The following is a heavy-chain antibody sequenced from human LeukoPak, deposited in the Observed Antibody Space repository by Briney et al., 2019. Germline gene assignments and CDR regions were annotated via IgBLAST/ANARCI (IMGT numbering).Heavy chain of an antibody. CDR1: GGSFSGYY. CDR2: INHSGST. CDR3: ARGKPMVRGVIPKPRWFDP. J-gene: IGHJ5*02. Sequence: SETLSLTCAVYGGSFSGYYWSWVRQPPGKGLEWVGEINHSGSTNYNPSLKSRGTISVDTSKNQFSLKLSSVTAADTAVYYCARGKPMVRGVIPKPRWFDPWGQGTLVTVSS. D-gene: IGHD3-10*01. V-gene: IGHV4-34*01.